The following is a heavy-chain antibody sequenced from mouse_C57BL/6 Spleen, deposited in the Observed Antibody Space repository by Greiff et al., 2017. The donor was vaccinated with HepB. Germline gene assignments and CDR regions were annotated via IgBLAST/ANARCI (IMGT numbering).Heavy chain of an antibody. Sequence: EVMLVESGGGLVQPGGSLKLSCAASGFTFSDYYMYWVRQTPEKRLEWVAYISNGGGSTYYPDTVKGRFTISRDNAKNTLYLQMSRLKSEDTAMYYCARSYYGSNYFDYWGQGTTLTVSS. D-gene: IGHD1-1*01. CDR3: ARSYYGSNYFDY. CDR2: ISNGGGST. V-gene: IGHV5-12*01. CDR1: GFTFSDYY. J-gene: IGHJ2*01.